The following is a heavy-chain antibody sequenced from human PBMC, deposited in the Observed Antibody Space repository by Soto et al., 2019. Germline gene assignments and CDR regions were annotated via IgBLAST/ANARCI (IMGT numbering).Heavy chain of an antibody. D-gene: IGHD3-10*01. V-gene: IGHV4-4*02. Sequence: QLQLQESGPGLVRPSGTLSLTCAVSGGFTATNNWWSWVGQPPGKGLEWIGDAYHSGSTEYNPSLKSRVSISVDKSKNQISLKLTSATAADTAVYYCARSPPSSYYGGSGTFDYWGQGTLVTVSS. J-gene: IGHJ4*02. CDR2: AYHSGST. CDR1: GGFTATNNW. CDR3: ARSPPSSYYGGSGTFDY.